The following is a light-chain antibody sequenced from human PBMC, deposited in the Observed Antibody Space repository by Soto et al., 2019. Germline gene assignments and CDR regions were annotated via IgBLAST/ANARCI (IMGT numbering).Light chain of an antibody. CDR2: DVS. Sequence: QSALTQPASVSGSPGQSITMSCTGTSSDVGGYNYVSWYQQHPGKAPKVMIYDVSNRPSGVSTRFSGSKSGNTASLTISGLQPEDEADYYCGSYTITGSYVFGTGTKVTVL. CDR3: GSYTITGSYV. V-gene: IGLV2-14*03. J-gene: IGLJ1*01. CDR1: SSDVGGYNY.